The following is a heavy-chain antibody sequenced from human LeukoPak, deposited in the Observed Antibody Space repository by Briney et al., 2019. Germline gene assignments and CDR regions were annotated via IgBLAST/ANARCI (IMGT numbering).Heavy chain of an antibody. CDR1: GFTFSDYY. V-gene: IGHV3-11*01. CDR2: ISSSGSTI. Sequence: GGSLRLSCAASGFTFSDYYMSWIRQAPGKGLEWVSYISSSGSTIYYADSVKGRFTISRDNAKNSLYLQMNSLRAEDTAVYYCARDGGSYYLTSHPNWSDPWGQGTLVTVSS. D-gene: IGHD1-26*01. CDR3: ARDGGSYYLTSHPNWSDP. J-gene: IGHJ5*02.